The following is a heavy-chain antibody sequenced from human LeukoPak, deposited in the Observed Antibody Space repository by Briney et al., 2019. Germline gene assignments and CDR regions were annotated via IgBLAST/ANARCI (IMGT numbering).Heavy chain of an antibody. D-gene: IGHD3-22*01. CDR3: ARESEGYYYESSGYYY. CDR2: IIPIFGTA. Sequence: WASVKVSCKSSGGTFSSYAISWVRQVPGQGLEWMGGIIPIFGTANYAQKFQGRVTITADESTSTAYMELSSLRSEDTAVYYCARESEGYYYESSGYYYWGQGTLVTVSS. V-gene: IGHV1-69*01. CDR1: GGTFSSYA. J-gene: IGHJ4*02.